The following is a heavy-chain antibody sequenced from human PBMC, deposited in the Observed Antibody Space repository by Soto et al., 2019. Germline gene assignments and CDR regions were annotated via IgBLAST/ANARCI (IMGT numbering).Heavy chain of an antibody. V-gene: IGHV3-30*18. J-gene: IGHJ6*02. Sequence: PGGSLRLSCAASGFTFSSYGMHWVRQAPGKGLEWVAVISYDGSNKYYADSVKGRFTISRDNSKNTLYLQMNSLRAEDTAVYYCAKDGLGGRYSYGISLRYGMDVWGQGTTVTVSS. D-gene: IGHD5-18*01. CDR3: AKDGLGGRYSYGISLRYGMDV. CDR2: ISYDGSNK. CDR1: GFTFSSYG.